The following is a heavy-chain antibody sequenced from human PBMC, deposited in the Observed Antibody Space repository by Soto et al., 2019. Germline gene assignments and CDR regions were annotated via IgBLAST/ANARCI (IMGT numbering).Heavy chain of an antibody. J-gene: IGHJ5*02. D-gene: IGHD3-10*01. CDR1: GGSISSGGYY. CDR2: IYYSGST. Sequence: QVQLQESGPGLVKPSQTLSLTCTVSGGSISSGGYYWSWIRQHPGKGLEWIGYIYYSGSTYYNPSLKSQVTISVDTSKNQFSLKLSSVTAADTAVYYCARGVVGFGETLGWFDPWGQGTLVTVSS. CDR3: ARGVVGFGETLGWFDP. V-gene: IGHV4-31*01.